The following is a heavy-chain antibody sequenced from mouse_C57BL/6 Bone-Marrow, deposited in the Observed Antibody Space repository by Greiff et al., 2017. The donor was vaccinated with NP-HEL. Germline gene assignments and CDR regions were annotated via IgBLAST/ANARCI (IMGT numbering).Heavy chain of an antibody. CDR2: IHPISGST. V-gene: IGHV1-64*01. J-gene: IGHJ2*01. D-gene: IGHD1-1*01. Sequence: QVQLQQSGAELVKPGASVKLSCKASGYTFTSYWMHWVKQRPGQGLEWIGMIHPISGSTNYNEKFKSKATLTVDKSSSTAYMQISSLTSEDSAVYDCARHYGTSFDYWGQGTTLTVSS. CDR1: GYTFTSYW. CDR3: ARHYGTSFDY.